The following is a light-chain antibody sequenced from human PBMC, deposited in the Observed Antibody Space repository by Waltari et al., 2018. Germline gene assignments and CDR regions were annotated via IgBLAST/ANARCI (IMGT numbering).Light chain of an antibody. Sequence: QSALTQPASVSGSPGQSLTISCTGTSSDVGGYTYVSWYQQHPGKAPKLMIYEVSKRPSGVSNRFSGSKSGNTASLTISGLQAEDEADYYCSSYTSSSTYVFGTGTKVTVL. J-gene: IGLJ1*01. CDR3: SSYTSSSTYV. V-gene: IGLV2-14*01. CDR2: EVS. CDR1: SSDVGGYTY.